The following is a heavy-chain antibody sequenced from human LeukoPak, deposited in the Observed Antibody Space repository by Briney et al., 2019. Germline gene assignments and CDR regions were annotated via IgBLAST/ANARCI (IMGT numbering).Heavy chain of an antibody. V-gene: IGHV4-34*01. CDR3: AIRGYSYGKYYFDY. Sequence: SETLSLTCAVYVGSFSGYYWSWIRQPPGKGLEWIGEINHSGSTNYNPSLKSRVTISVDTSKKQFSLKLSSVTAADTAVYYCAIRGYSYGKYYFDYWGQGTLVTVSS. D-gene: IGHD5-18*01. J-gene: IGHJ4*02. CDR2: INHSGST. CDR1: VGSFSGYY.